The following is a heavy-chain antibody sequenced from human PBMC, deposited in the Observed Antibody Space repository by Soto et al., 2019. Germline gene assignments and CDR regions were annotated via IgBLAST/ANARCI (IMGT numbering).Heavy chain of an antibody. Sequence: QVQLQESGQGLVKPSQTLSLTCTVSGGSISSGGYYWSWIRQHPGKGLEWIGYIYYSGSTYYNPSLKSRVTISVDTSKNQFSPKLSSVTAADTAVYYCARQIVPAAYYYYGMDVWGQGTTVTVSS. D-gene: IGHD2-2*01. V-gene: IGHV4-31*03. CDR3: ARQIVPAAYYYYGMDV. CDR1: GGSISSGGYY. J-gene: IGHJ6*02. CDR2: IYYSGST.